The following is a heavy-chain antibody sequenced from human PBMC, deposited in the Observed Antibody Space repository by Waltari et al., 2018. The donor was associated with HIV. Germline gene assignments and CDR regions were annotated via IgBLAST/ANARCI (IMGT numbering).Heavy chain of an antibody. CDR1: GYTFSSHY. D-gene: IGHD3-10*01. Sequence: QVQVVQSGAVVKKPGASVKVSCQASGYTFSSHYMHWVRQAPGQGLEWMGIINPSGGSTSYAQKFQGRVTMTRDTSTSTVYMELSSLRSEDTAVYYCARASISPRWFGSPGDYWGQGTLVTVSS. J-gene: IGHJ4*02. CDR3: ARASISPRWFGSPGDY. V-gene: IGHV1-46*01. CDR2: INPSGGST.